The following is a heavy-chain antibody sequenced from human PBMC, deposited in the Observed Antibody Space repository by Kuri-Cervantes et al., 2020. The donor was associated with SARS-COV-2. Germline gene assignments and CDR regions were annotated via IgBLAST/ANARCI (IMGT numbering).Heavy chain of an antibody. CDR1: GFTFSNAW. V-gene: IGHV3-15*05. J-gene: IGHJ4*02. CDR3: ARDQGHRIAAAGTIPFDY. D-gene: IGHD6-13*01. Sequence: GGSLRLSCAASGFTFSNAWMSWVRQAPGKGLEWVGRIKSKTDGGTTDYAAPVKGRFTISRDNAKNTLYLQMNSLRAEDTAVYYCARDQGHRIAAAGTIPFDYWGQGTLVTVSS. CDR2: IKSKTDGGTT.